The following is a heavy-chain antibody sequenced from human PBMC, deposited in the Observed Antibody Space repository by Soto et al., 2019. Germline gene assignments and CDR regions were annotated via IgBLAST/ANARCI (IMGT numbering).Heavy chain of an antibody. CDR1: GFTFSSYA. CDR3: ARDLNRFDWLLHYYYYYGMDV. J-gene: IGHJ6*02. D-gene: IGHD3-9*01. Sequence: SGGSLRLSCAASGFTFSSYAMHWVRQAPGKGLEWVAVISYDGSNKYYADSVKGRFTISRDNSKNTLYLQMNSLRAEDTAVYYCARDLNRFDWLLHYYYYYGMDVWGQGTTVTVSS. V-gene: IGHV3-30-3*01. CDR2: ISYDGSNK.